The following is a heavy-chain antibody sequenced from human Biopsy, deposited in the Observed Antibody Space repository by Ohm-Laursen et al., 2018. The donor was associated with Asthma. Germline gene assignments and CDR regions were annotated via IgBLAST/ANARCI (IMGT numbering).Heavy chain of an antibody. CDR1: GFTFGDYW. CDR2: IKHDGSEN. J-gene: IGHJ4*02. V-gene: IGHV3-7*01. CDR3: ARGYCRDDACYSPPDY. Sequence: SLRLSCTASGFTFGDYWMSWVRQVPGRGLEWVANIKHDGSENNHVDSLKGRFTISRDNAKNSLYLQMNSLRDEDTAVYYCARGYCRDDACYSPPDYWGQGTLVTVSS. D-gene: IGHD2-15*01.